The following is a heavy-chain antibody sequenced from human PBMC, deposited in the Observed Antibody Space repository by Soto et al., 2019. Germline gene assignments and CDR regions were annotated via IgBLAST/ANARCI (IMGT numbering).Heavy chain of an antibody. Sequence: QVQVVEAGGGVVQPGRSLRLSCAASGFTFRSYAMHWVRQAPGKGLEWVAVISDDGVTIYHADSVKGRFTISRDNSKDTLYLQMDSLRPADTAVYYCERAHTTNWYYCSFGMDVWGQGTTVTVSS. CDR2: ISDDGVTI. J-gene: IGHJ6*02. D-gene: IGHD1-1*01. CDR1: GFTFRSYA. CDR3: ERAHTTNWYYCSFGMDV. V-gene: IGHV3-30*03.